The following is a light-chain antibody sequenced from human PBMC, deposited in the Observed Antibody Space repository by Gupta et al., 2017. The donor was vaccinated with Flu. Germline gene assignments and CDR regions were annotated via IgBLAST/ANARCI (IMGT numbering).Light chain of an antibody. V-gene: IGLV1-47*01. CDR1: FSNIGSNY. Sequence: QPVLTQPHSASGTPGQRVTISCSGGFSNIGSNYVYWYQQLPATAPKLLISRNSMRPSGVPDRLSGSKSGTSASLAISGLRSEDEADYYCATWDDSLSVVVFGGGTKLSVL. CDR2: RNS. J-gene: IGLJ2*01. CDR3: ATWDDSLSVVV.